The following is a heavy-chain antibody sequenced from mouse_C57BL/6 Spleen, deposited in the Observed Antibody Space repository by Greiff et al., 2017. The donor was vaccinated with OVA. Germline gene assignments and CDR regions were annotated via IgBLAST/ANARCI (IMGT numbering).Heavy chain of an antibody. CDR1: GYTFTSYW. D-gene: IGHD2-4*01. CDR3: ARLGDYTFAY. Sequence: VQLQQSGAELVRPGSSVKLSCKASGYTFTSYWMHWVKQRPIQGLEWIGNIDPSDSETHYNQKFKDKATLTVDKSSSTAYMQLSSLTSEDSAVYYCARLGDYTFAYWGQGTLVTVSA. V-gene: IGHV1-52*01. CDR2: IDPSDSET. J-gene: IGHJ3*01.